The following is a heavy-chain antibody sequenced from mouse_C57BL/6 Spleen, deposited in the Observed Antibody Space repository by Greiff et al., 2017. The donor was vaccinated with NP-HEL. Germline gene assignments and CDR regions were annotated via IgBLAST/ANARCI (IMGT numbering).Heavy chain of an antibody. CDR3: ARADYGNYDFDY. V-gene: IGHV1-26*01. CDR2: INPNNGGT. Sequence: VQLQQSGPELVKPGASVKISCKASGYTFTDYYMNWVKQSHGKSLEWIGDINPNNGGTSYNQKFKGKATLTVDKSSSTAYMELRSLTSEDSAVYYCARADYGNYDFDYWGQGTTLTVSS. CDR1: GYTFTDYY. D-gene: IGHD2-1*01. J-gene: IGHJ2*01.